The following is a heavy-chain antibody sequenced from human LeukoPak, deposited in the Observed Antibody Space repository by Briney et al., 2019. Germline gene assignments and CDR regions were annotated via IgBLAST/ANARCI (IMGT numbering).Heavy chain of an antibody. J-gene: IGHJ3*02. CDR3: ARDTDYYDSSGYYPDAFDI. CDR1: GFTFSSYS. D-gene: IGHD3-22*01. CDR2: ISSSSSYI. V-gene: IGHV3-21*01. Sequence: GGSLRLSCAASGFTFSSYSMNWVCQAPGKGLEWVSSISSSSSYIYYADSVKGRFTISRGNAKNSLYLQMNSLRAEDTAVYYCARDTDYYDSSGYYPDAFDIWGQGTMVTVSS.